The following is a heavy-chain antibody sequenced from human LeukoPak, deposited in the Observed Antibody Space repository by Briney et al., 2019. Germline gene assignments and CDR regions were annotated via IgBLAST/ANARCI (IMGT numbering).Heavy chain of an antibody. J-gene: IGHJ4*02. V-gene: IGHV3-23*01. CDR2: ISGSGGST. D-gene: IGHD1-26*01. Sequence: GGSLRLSCAASGFTFSSYAMSWVRQAPGKGLEWVSAISGSGGSTYCADSVKGRFTISRDNSKNSLYLQMNSLRAEDTAVYYCARDRVVDYGGATPFDYWGQGTLVTVSS. CDR1: GFTFSSYA. CDR3: ARDRVVDYGGATPFDY.